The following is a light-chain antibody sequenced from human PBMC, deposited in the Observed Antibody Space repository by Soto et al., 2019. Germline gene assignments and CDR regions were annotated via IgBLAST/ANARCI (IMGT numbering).Light chain of an antibody. CDR2: LGS. CDR1: QSLLHSNGYNY. Sequence: DIVMTQPPLSLPVTPGEPASISCRSSQSLLHSNGYNYFDWYLQKPGQSPQLLIYLGSNRASGVPDRFSGSGSGTDFTLKISRVEAEDVGVYYCMQALQTPYTFGQGTKLEIK. J-gene: IGKJ2*01. V-gene: IGKV2-28*01. CDR3: MQALQTPYT.